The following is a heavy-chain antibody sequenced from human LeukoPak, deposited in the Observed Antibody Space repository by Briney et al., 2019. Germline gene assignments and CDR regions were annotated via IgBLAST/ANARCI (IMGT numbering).Heavy chain of an antibody. Sequence: SETLSLTCTVSGGSISSYYWSWIRQPPGKGLEWIGYIYYSGSTNYNPSLKSRVTISVDTSKNQFSVKLSSVTAADTAVYYCARGGVAATYYGMDVWGQGTTVTVSS. V-gene: IGHV4-59*01. CDR2: IYYSGST. D-gene: IGHD2-15*01. J-gene: IGHJ6*02. CDR1: GGSISSYY. CDR3: ARGGVAATYYGMDV.